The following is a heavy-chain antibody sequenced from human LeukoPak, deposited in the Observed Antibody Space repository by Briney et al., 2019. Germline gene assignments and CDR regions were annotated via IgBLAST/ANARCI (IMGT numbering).Heavy chain of an antibody. CDR1: GGTFSSYA. V-gene: IGHV1-69*01. J-gene: IGHJ4*02. D-gene: IGHD6-6*01. CDR2: IIPIFGTA. CDR3: ASPSSSSQEIDY. Sequence: SVKVSCKASGGTFSSYAISWVRQAPGQGLEWMGGIIPIFGTANYAQRFQGRVTITADESTSTAYMELSSLRSEDTAVYYCASPSSSSQEIDYWGQGTLVTVSS.